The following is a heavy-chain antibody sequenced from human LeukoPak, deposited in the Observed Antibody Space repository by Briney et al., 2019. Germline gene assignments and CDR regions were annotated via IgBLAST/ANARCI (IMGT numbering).Heavy chain of an antibody. V-gene: IGHV3-53*01. J-gene: IGHJ3*02. CDR3: ARSYYDILTGPGAFDI. CDR1: GFTVSSNY. Sequence: GGSLRLSCAASGFTVSSNYMSWVRQAPGKGLEWVSVIYSGGSTYYADSVKGRFTISRDNSKNTLYLQMNSLRAEDTAVYYRARSYYDILTGPGAFDIWGQGTMVTVSS. D-gene: IGHD3-9*01. CDR2: IYSGGST.